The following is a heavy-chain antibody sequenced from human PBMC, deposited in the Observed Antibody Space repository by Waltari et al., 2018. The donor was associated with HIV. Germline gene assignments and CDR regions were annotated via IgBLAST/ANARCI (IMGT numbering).Heavy chain of an antibody. CDR3: TKGRRGALFGDE. J-gene: IGHJ4*02. D-gene: IGHD3-3*01. CDR2: MNPDNGDA. V-gene: IGHV1-8*02. Sequence: QVQLVQSGAEIKKPRASVRISCKAFGYSFIDFDIHWVRRPPGRGLEWVGWMNPDNGDAGYGHKFKGRFSLTRDTSTDTAYMDVDNLKSEDTAIYYCTKGRRGALFGDEWGQGTLVTVSS. CDR1: GYSFIDFD.